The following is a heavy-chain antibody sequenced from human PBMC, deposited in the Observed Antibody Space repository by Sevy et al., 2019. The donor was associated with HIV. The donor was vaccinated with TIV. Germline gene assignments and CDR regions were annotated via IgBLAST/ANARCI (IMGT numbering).Heavy chain of an antibody. J-gene: IGHJ4*02. CDR2: ISYDGSNK. D-gene: IGHD6-19*01. CDR3: ARWGSGWYYFDY. Sequence: LSLTCAASGFTFSSYAMHWVRQAPGKGLEWVAVISYDGSNKYYADSVKGRFTISRDNSKNTLYRQMNSLRAEDTAVYYCARWGSGWYYFDYWGQGTLVTVSS. CDR1: GFTFSSYA. V-gene: IGHV3-30*04.